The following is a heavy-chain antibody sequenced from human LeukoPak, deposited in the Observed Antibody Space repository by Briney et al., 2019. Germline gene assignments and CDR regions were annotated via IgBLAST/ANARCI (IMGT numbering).Heavy chain of an antibody. J-gene: IGHJ4*02. V-gene: IGHV1-46*01. CDR2: INPSGGGT. CDR3: AREGGHNYASGNFDY. D-gene: IGHD3-10*01. Sequence: ASVTVSFKASGYTFTNSYMHWVRHAPGQGLEWMGIINPSGGGTSYAQKFQGRVTITRDTFTSTVYMELSRLRSEDTAVYYCAREGGHNYASGNFDYCGQGTLVTVSS. CDR1: GYTFTNSY.